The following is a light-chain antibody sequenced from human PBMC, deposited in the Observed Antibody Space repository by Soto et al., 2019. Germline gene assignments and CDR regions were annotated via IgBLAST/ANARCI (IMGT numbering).Light chain of an antibody. V-gene: IGLV2-14*01. Sequence: QSALTQPASVSGSPGQSITISCTGTSSDVGGHNYVSWYQQHPGKAPKLMIYEVNNRPSGVSDRFSGSKAGNTASLTISGLQAEDEADYYCSSFTSSTTLVVFGGGTKLPS. CDR2: EVN. CDR1: SSDVGGHNY. J-gene: IGLJ2*01. CDR3: SSFTSSTTLVV.